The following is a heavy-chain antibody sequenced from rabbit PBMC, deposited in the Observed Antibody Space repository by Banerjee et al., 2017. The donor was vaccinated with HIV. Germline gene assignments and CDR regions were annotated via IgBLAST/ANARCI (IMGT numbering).Heavy chain of an antibody. CDR1: GFSFSNKYV. Sequence: QEQLEESGGDLVKPEGSLTLTCTASGFSFSNKYVMCWVRQAPGKGLEWIACIDGGRSDSTYYANWAKGRLTISKTSSTTVTLQMTSLTAADTATYFCARDLAGVIGWNFNLWGPGTLVTVS. D-gene: IGHD4-1*01. V-gene: IGHV1S45*01. J-gene: IGHJ4*01. CDR2: IDGGRSDST. CDR3: ARDLAGVIGWNFNL.